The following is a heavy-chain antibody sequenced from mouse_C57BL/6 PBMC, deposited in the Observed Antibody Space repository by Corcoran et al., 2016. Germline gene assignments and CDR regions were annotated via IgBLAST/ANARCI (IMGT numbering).Heavy chain of an antibody. CDR2: INTYSGVP. J-gene: IGHJ2*01. CDR1: GYTFSTYG. D-gene: IGHD1-1*01. V-gene: IGHV9-3*01. CDR3: ARRLFITTVVATRYFDY. Sequence: QIQLVQSGPELKKPGETVKISCKASGYTFSTYGMSLVKQAPGKGLKWMGWINTYSGVPTYADDFKGRFAFSLETSASTAYLQINNLKNEDTATYCCARRLFITTVVATRYFDYWGQGTTLTVSS.